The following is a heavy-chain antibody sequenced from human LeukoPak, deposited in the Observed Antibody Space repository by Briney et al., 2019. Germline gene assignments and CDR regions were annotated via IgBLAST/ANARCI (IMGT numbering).Heavy chain of an antibody. D-gene: IGHD3-10*01. CDR1: GFTFRSYW. CDR2: INQDGTEK. J-gene: IGHJ4*02. Sequence: GGSLRLSCIVSGFTFRSYWMSWIRQAQGKGLEWVANINQDGTEKYYVESVKGRFTISRDNGKNSLYLQMNSPRVEDTAVYYCAKLAKYFYGAETFYFFEHWGQGTPVTASS. CDR3: AKLAKYFYGAETFYFFEH. V-gene: IGHV3-7*01.